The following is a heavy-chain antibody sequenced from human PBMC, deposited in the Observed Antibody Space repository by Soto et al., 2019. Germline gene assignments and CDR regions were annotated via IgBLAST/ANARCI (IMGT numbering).Heavy chain of an antibody. D-gene: IGHD6-13*01. CDR3: ARDRYSKSDYKYGMDV. CDR2: IYSDGTT. Sequence: LRLSCAASGFTVSSNYMTWVRQAPGKGMEWVSVIYSDGTTYYADSVKGRFTISRDNSKNTLYLQMNSLRAEDTAVYYCARDRYSKSDYKYGMDVWGQGTTVTVSS. CDR1: GFTVSSNY. J-gene: IGHJ6*02. V-gene: IGHV3-53*01.